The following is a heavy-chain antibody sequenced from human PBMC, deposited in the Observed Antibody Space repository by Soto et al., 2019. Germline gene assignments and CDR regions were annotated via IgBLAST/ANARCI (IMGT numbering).Heavy chain of an antibody. CDR1: GFTFSSYG. D-gene: IGHD5-18*01. V-gene: IGHV3-30*18. CDR2: ISYDGSNK. CDR3: SKPSGGGYSYGYFDY. J-gene: IGHJ4*02. Sequence: GGSLRLSCAASGFTFSSYGMHWVRQAPGKGLEWVAVISYDGSNKYYADSVKGRFTISRDNSKNTLYLQMNSLRAEDTAVYYCSKPSGGGYSYGYFDYWSQGTLVTVSS.